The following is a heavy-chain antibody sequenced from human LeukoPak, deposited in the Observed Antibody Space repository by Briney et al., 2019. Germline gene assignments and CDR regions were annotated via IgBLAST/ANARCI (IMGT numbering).Heavy chain of an antibody. Sequence: GGSLRLSCAASGFTFSSYSMNWVRQAPGKGLEWVSSISSSSSYIYYADSVKGRFTISRDNAKNSLNLQMNSLRAEDTAVYYCARDGAAMVTRLFDYWGQGTLVTVSS. CDR1: GFTFSSYS. D-gene: IGHD5-18*01. CDR2: ISSSSSYI. CDR3: ARDGAAMVTRLFDY. V-gene: IGHV3-21*01. J-gene: IGHJ4*02.